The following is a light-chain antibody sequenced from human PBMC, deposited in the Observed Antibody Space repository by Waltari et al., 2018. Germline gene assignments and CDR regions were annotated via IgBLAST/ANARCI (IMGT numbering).Light chain of an antibody. CDR3: CSYAGSPYV. J-gene: IGLJ1*01. CDR2: DGN. V-gene: IGLV2-11*01. Sequence: VSWYPHHPGQAPKVLIYDGNTRPSGVPDRFSGSKSGNTASLTISGLQAEDEADYYCCSYAGSPYVFGTGTKVTVL.